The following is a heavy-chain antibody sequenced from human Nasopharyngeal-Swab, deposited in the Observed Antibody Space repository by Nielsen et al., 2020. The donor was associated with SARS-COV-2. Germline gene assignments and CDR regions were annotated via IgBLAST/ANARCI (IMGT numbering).Heavy chain of an antibody. CDR3: ARGRSGWAGEGLLDY. CDR1: GGTFSKYA. Sequence: SVKVSCKVSGGTFSKYAISWVRQAPGQGLEWMGGIIVNLGMTKYAQKFKDSVIINADESTGTAYMELSSLRSDDTAVYYCARGRSGWAGEGLLDYWGQGTLVTASS. J-gene: IGHJ4*02. CDR2: IIVNLGMT. D-gene: IGHD6-19*01. V-gene: IGHV1-69*10.